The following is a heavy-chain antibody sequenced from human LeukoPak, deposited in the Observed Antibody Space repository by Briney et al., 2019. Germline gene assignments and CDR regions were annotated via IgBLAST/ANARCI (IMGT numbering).Heavy chain of an antibody. V-gene: IGHV3-48*01. CDR1: GFTFRSYS. Sequence: GGSLRLSCAASGFTFRSYSMNWVRQAPGKGLEWVSYISRSGRTIYYADSVKVRFTISRDNFKNTLYLQMNSLRAEDTAVYYCAKGGLQLLLYYFDYWGQRTLVTVSS. CDR3: AKGGLQLLLYYFDY. CDR2: ISRSGRTI. J-gene: IGHJ4*02. D-gene: IGHD5-24*01.